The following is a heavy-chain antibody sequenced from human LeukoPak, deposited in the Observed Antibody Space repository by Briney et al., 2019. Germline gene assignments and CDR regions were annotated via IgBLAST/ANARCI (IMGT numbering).Heavy chain of an antibody. D-gene: IGHD2-2*01. CDR1: GYTFTSYD. CDR3: AREGVVPAATTPLGYYYYMDV. CDR2: MNPNSGNT. Sequence: ASVKVSGKASGYTFTSYDINWVRQATGQGLEWMGWMNPNSGNTGYAQKFQGRVTMTRNTSISTAYMELSSLRSEDTAVYYCAREGVVPAATTPLGYYYYMDVWGKGTMVTVSS. V-gene: IGHV1-8*01. J-gene: IGHJ6*03.